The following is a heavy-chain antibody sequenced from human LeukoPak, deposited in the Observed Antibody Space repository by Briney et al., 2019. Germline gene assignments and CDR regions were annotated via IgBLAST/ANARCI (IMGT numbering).Heavy chain of an antibody. Sequence: ASVKVSCKASGYTFTSYYMHWVRQAPGQGLEWMGIINPSGGSTGYAQKFQGRVTMTRDTSTSTVYMELSSLRSEDTAVYYCARDLQAAAGTRALDYFDYWGQGTLVTVSS. V-gene: IGHV1-46*01. CDR3: ARDLQAAAGTRALDYFDY. CDR2: INPSGGST. D-gene: IGHD6-13*01. CDR1: GYTFTSYY. J-gene: IGHJ4*02.